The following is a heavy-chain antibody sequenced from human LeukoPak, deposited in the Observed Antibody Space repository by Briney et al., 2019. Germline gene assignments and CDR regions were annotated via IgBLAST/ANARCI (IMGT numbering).Heavy chain of an antibody. CDR3: ARGEARITIFGVVIIPVAFDI. CDR2: ISSSSSYI. CDR1: GFTFSSYS. Sequence: GGSLRLSCAASGFTFSSYSMNWVRQAPGKGLEWVSSISSSSSYIYYADSVKGRFTISRDNAKNSLYLQMNSLRAEDTAVYYCARGEARITIFGVVIIPVAFDIWGQGTMVTVSS. D-gene: IGHD3-3*01. V-gene: IGHV3-21*01. J-gene: IGHJ3*02.